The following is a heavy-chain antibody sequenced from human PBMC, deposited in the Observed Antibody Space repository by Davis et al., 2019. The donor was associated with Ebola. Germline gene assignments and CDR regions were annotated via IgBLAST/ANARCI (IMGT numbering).Heavy chain of an antibody. V-gene: IGHV4-59*01. D-gene: IGHD1-26*01. CDR2: IYYSGST. CDR3: ARTYTVGYYYGMDV. CDR1: GGSISSYY. J-gene: IGHJ6*02. Sequence: GSLRLSCTVSGGSISSYYWSWIRQPPGKGLEWIGYIYYSGSTNYNPSLKSRVTISVDTSKNQFSLKLSSVTAADTAVYYCARTYTVGYYYGMDVWGQGTTVTVSS.